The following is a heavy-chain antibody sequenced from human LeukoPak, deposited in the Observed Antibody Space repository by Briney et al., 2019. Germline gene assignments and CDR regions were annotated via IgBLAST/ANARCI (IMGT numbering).Heavy chain of an antibody. CDR3: VRDGGTDWYDP. V-gene: IGHV3-7*01. J-gene: IGHJ5*02. D-gene: IGHD3-16*01. Sequence: GGSLRLSCAASGFTMSDYWMTWVRQAPGKGLEWVANIKQDGSEKTYVDSVKGRFTISRDNAKNSIFLQMNSLRVEDMAMYYCVRDGGTDWYDPWGQGTLVSVSS. CDR2: IKQDGSEK. CDR1: GFTMSDYW.